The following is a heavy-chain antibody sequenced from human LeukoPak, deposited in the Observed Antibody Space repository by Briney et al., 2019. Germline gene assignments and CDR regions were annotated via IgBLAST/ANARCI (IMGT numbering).Heavy chain of an antibody. CDR2: MKSKSDGGTA. CDR1: GFTFNDAW. CDR3: TTRGVSGVDY. D-gene: IGHD3-10*01. V-gene: IGHV3-15*01. Sequence: PGGSLRLSCAASGFTFNDAWMNWVRQAPGKGLEWVGRMKSKSDGGTADYAAPVKGRFTISRDDSKNTLYLQMNSLKSEDTAVYYCTTRGVSGVDYWGQGTLVTVSS. J-gene: IGHJ4*02.